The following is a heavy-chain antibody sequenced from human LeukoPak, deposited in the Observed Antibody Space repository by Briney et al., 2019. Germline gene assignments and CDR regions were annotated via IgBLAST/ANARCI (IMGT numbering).Heavy chain of an antibody. CDR1: GFTFGIYA. J-gene: IGHJ3*02. CDR2: IGPSGSNI. Sequence: PGGSLRLSCAASGFTFGIYAMNWVRQAPGKGLEWVSYIGPSGSNIYYADSVRGRFTISRDNAKDSLYLQMNSLRAEDTALYYCARDPWFGDAFDIWGQGTMVTVSS. CDR3: ARDPWFGDAFDI. V-gene: IGHV3-48*01. D-gene: IGHD3-10*01.